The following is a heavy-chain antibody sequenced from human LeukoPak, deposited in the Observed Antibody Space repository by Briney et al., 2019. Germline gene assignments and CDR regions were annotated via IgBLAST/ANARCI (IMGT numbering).Heavy chain of an antibody. Sequence: GGSLRLSCAASGFTFSTYAMSWVRQAPGKGLEWVSLISGSGGSTYYADSVKGRFTISRDNSKNTLYLQMNSLRAEDTAVYYCAKDFGVRSVTYHFDYWGQGTLVTVS. CDR1: GFTFSTYA. CDR2: ISGSGGST. J-gene: IGHJ4*02. V-gene: IGHV3-23*01. CDR3: AKDFGVRSVTYHFDY. D-gene: IGHD3-10*01.